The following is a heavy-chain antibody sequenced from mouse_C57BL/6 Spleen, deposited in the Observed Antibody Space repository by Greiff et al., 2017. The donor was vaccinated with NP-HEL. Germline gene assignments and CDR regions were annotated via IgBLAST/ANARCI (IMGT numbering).Heavy chain of an antibody. CDR3: ARNGDGDWYFDV. V-gene: IGHV2-2*01. CDR2: IWSGGST. D-gene: IGHD2-3*01. Sequence: QVQLKQSGPGLVQPSQSLSITCKVSGFSLTSYGVHWVRQSPGKGLEWLGVIWSGGSTDYNAAFISRLSISKDKSKSQVFFKMNSRQADDTAIYYCARNGDGDWYFDVWGTGTTVTVSS. J-gene: IGHJ1*03. CDR1: GFSLTSYG.